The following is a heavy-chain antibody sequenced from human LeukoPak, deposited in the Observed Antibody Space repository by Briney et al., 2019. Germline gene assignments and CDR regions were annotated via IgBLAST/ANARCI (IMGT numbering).Heavy chain of an antibody. Sequence: PSETLSLTCAVYGGSFSGYYWSWIRQPPGKGLEWIGEINHSGSTNYNPSLKSRVTISVDTSKNQFSLKLSSVTAADTAVYYCARRVFNIVVVPAAPYNWNYVRGIDPWGQGTLVTVSS. CDR3: ARRVFNIVVVPAAPYNWNYVRGIDP. CDR2: INHSGST. J-gene: IGHJ5*02. D-gene: IGHD2-2*01. CDR1: GGSFSGYY. V-gene: IGHV4-34*01.